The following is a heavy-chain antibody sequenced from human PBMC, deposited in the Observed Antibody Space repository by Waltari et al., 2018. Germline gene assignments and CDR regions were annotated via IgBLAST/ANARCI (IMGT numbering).Heavy chain of an antibody. CDR2: ISGSGGST. CDR1: GFTFSSYA. J-gene: IGHJ4*02. V-gene: IGHV3-23*01. Sequence: EVQLLESGGGLVQPGGYLRLSCASSGFTFSSYAMSWVRQVPGKGLEWVSAISGSGGSTYYADSVKGRFTISRDNSKNTLYLQMNSLRADDTAVYYCAKKSDHGLFDYLGQGTLVTVSS. CDR3: AKKSDHGLFDY.